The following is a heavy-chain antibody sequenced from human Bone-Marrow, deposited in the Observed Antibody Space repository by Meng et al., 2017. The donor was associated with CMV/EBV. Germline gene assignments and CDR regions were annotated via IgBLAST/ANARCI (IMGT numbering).Heavy chain of an antibody. D-gene: IGHD3-16*01. CDR2: IYSGGST. J-gene: IGHJ6*02. Sequence: GESLKISCAASGFTFSSYGMHWVRQAPGKGLEWVSVIYSGGSTYYADSVKGRFTISRDNSKNTLYLQMNSLRAEDTAVYYCARFVSYMITFGGVYYYGMDVWGQGTTVTVSS. V-gene: IGHV3-NL1*01. CDR1: GFTFSSYG. CDR3: ARFVSYMITFGGVYYYGMDV.